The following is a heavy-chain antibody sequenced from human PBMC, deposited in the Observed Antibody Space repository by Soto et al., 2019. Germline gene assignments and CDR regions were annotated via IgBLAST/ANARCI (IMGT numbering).Heavy chain of an antibody. D-gene: IGHD2-2*01. V-gene: IGHV3-23*01. CDR3: AKERGKYCSSTSCARGSWFDP. CDR2: ISGSGGST. Sequence: GGSLRLSCAASGFTFSSYAMSWVRQAPGKGLEWVSAISGSGGSTYYADSVKGRFTISRDNSKNTLHLQMNSLRAEDTAVYYCAKERGKYCSSTSCARGSWFDPWGQGTLVTVSS. CDR1: GFTFSSYA. J-gene: IGHJ5*02.